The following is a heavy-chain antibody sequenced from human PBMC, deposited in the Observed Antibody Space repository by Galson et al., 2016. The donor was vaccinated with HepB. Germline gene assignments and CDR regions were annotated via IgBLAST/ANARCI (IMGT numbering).Heavy chain of an antibody. CDR2: ISRSGDST. Sequence: SLRLSCAASGFTFNNYGMTWVRQPPGKGLEVVSSISRSGDSTDYADSVKGRFTISRDNSKNTLSLQMNSLTADDTAIYYCVQGSTAPAVWGKGTTVTVSS. V-gene: IGHV3-23*01. D-gene: IGHD1-26*01. CDR1: GFTFNNYG. J-gene: IGHJ6*04. CDR3: VQGSTAPAV.